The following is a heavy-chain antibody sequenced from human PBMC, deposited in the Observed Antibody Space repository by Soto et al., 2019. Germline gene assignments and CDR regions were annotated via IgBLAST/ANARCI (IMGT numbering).Heavy chain of an antibody. CDR3: ARDRDDYGSGNYYNRIDF. D-gene: IGHD3-10*01. J-gene: IGHJ4*02. Sequence: QVQLVQSGAEVKKPGSSVKVSCKASGGIFSTYAISWLRQAPGQGLEWRGGIIPIFGTPNYAQRFQGRVTMTADEATCLVCMERSRLRSEETAVYYCARDRDDYGSGNYYNRIDFWGQGTLVTVSS. CDR2: IIPIFGTP. CDR1: GGIFSTYA. V-gene: IGHV1-69*01.